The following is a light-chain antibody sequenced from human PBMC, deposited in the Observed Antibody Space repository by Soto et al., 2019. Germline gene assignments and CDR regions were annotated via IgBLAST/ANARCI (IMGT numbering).Light chain of an antibody. V-gene: IGKV1-5*03. J-gene: IGKJ4*01. CDR3: QQYNSYPLT. CDR2: KAS. CDR1: QSISSW. Sequence: DIQMTQSPSTLSASVGDRVTITCRASQSISSWLAWYQQKPGKAPKLLIYKASSLESGVPSRFSGSGSGTEFTLTISSLQPDDLATHYCQQYNSYPLTFGGGTKVEIK.